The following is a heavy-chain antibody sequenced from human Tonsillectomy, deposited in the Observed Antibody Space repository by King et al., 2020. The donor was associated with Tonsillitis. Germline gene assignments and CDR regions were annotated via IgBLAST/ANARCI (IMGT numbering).Heavy chain of an antibody. V-gene: IGHV3-74*01. CDR1: GFTFSNYW. Sequence: VQLQESGGGLVQPGGSLRLSCAASGFTFSNYWMNWVRKGPGEGLVWVSRINGDGSSTSYADSVKGRFTISRDNAKNTLYLHMNSLRAEDTAVYHCAREKTYSSSWGYWGQGTLVTVS. J-gene: IGHJ4*02. CDR3: AREKTYSSSWGY. D-gene: IGHD6-13*01. CDR2: INGDGSST.